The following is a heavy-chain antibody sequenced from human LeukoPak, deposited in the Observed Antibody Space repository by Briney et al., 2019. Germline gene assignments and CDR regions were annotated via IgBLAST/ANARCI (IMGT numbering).Heavy chain of an antibody. V-gene: IGHV1-8*01. CDR3: ATPMAAAGSRGYGMDV. CDR1: GYTFTSYD. D-gene: IGHD6-13*01. Sequence: ASVKVSCKASGYTFTSYDINWVRQATGQGLEWMGWMNPNSGNTGYAQKFQGRVTMTRNTSISTAYMELSSLRSEDTAVYYCATPMAAAGSRGYGMDVWGQGTTVTVSS. J-gene: IGHJ6*02. CDR2: MNPNSGNT.